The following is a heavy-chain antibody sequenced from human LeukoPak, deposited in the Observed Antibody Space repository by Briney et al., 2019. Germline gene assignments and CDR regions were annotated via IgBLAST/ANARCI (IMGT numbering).Heavy chain of an antibody. Sequence: MASETLSLTCAVYGGSFSNYYWSWIRQPPGKGLEWIGEINDSGRINYNPSLMSRVTVSVDTSKNQFSLRLPSVTATDTAVFYCARHRNYGRNSYIDVRRKGATVSV. CDR1: GGSFSNYY. J-gene: IGHJ6*03. D-gene: IGHD4-11*01. CDR2: INDSGRI. V-gene: IGHV4-34*01. CDR3: ARHRNYGRNSYIDV.